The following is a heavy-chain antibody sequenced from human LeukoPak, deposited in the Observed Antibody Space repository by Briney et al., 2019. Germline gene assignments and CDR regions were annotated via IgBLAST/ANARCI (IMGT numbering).Heavy chain of an antibody. J-gene: IGHJ4*02. D-gene: IGHD6-13*01. V-gene: IGHV3-11*04. CDR3: ARRPYSSSWYYFDY. CDR1: GFTFSDYY. Sequence: KPGGSLRLSCAASGFTFSDYYMSWIRQAPGKGLECLSYISSSGSAIYHADSLKGRFTISRDNAKNSLYLQMNSLRAEDTAVYYCARRPYSSSWYYFDYWGQGTLVTVSS. CDR2: ISSSGSAI.